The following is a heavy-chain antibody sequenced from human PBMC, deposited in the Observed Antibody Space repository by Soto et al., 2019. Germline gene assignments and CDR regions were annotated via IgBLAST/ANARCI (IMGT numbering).Heavy chain of an antibody. V-gene: IGHV4-31*03. CDR1: GGSISSGGYY. CDR2: IYYSGST. D-gene: IGHD3-22*01. Sequence: SETLSLTCTVSGGSISSGGYYWSWIRQHPGKGLEWIGYIYYSGSTYYNPSLKSRVTISVDTSKNQFSLKLSSVTAADTAVYYCARGYDSSGYYLDDAFDIWGQGTMVTVSS. CDR3: ARGYDSSGYYLDDAFDI. J-gene: IGHJ3*02.